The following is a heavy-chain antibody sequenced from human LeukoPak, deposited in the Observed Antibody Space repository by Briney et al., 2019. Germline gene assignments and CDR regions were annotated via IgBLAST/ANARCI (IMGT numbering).Heavy chain of an antibody. Sequence: GGSLRLSCAASGFTFSSYWMHWVRQAPGKGLVWVSRINSDGSTTSYADSAKGRFTISRDNAKNTLYLQMNSLRAEDTAVYYCASRGERGYSGYAYWGQGTLVTVSP. CDR3: ASRGERGYSGYAY. J-gene: IGHJ4*02. V-gene: IGHV3-74*01. D-gene: IGHD5-12*01. CDR1: GFTFSSYW. CDR2: INSDGSTT.